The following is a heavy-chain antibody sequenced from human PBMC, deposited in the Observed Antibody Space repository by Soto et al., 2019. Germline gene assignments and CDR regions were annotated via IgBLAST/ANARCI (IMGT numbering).Heavy chain of an antibody. Sequence: PGKSLKISCKSSGYIFSKYWIGWVRQMPGKGLEWMGIIYPGDSDTRYSPSFQGQVTISADKSITTAYLQWRSLKASDTAIYYCVVYSSSSGRHFDYWGQGTLVTVSS. CDR1: GYIFSKYW. J-gene: IGHJ4*02. V-gene: IGHV5-51*03. D-gene: IGHD6-6*01. CDR2: IYPGDSDT. CDR3: VVYSSSSGRHFDY.